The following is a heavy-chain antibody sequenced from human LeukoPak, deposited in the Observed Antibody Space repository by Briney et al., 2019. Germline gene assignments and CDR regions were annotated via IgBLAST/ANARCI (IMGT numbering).Heavy chain of an antibody. Sequence: ASVKVSCKASGGTFSSYAISWVRQAPGQGLEWMGGIIPIFGTANYAQKFQGRVTITADESTSTAYMELSSLRSEDTAVYYCARANTPHYYDSSGRFDYWGQGTLVTVSS. J-gene: IGHJ4*02. V-gene: IGHV1-69*13. CDR2: IIPIFGTA. D-gene: IGHD3-22*01. CDR3: ARANTPHYYDSSGRFDY. CDR1: GGTFSSYA.